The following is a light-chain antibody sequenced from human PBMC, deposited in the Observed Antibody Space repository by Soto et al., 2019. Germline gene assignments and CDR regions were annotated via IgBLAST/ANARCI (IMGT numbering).Light chain of an antibody. CDR3: QQYSNWPYT. J-gene: IGKJ2*01. V-gene: IGKV3-15*01. CDR2: GAS. CDR1: QSVSSN. Sequence: DIVMTQSPATLSVSPGERATLSCRASQSVSSNLGWYQQKPGQAPRVLISGASTRATGIAARFSGSGSGTEFTLTVSSLQSEDFAIYYCQQYSNWPYTFGQGTKLEIK.